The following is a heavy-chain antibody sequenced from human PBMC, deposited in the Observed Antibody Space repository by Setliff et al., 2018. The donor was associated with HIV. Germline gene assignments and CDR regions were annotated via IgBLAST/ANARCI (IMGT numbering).Heavy chain of an antibody. CDR1: GFTFTNAW. D-gene: IGHD2-8*02. CDR3: ATVAHSTALDY. CDR2: IKSETDGGTV. V-gene: IGHV3-15*01. J-gene: IGHJ4*02. Sequence: PGGSLRLSCEASGFTFTNAWMSWVRQAPGKGLEWVGRIKSETDGGTVDYAAPVKGRFTISRDDSKDTLYLEMNSLKSEDTAVYYCATVAHSTALDYWGQGTLVTVSS.